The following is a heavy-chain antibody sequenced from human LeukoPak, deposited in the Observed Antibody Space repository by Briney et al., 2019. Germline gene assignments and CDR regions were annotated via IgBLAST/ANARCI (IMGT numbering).Heavy chain of an antibody. Sequence: GGSLRLSCAASGVTFSSFAMTWVRQAPGKGLEWVSGISGSGGSTYYANSVKGRFTISRDNSKNTLYLQMDSLRAEDTAIYYCANHTGRRAFDFWGQGTMVTVSS. CDR3: ANHTGRRAFDF. CDR1: GVTFSSFA. D-gene: IGHD7-27*01. V-gene: IGHV3-23*01. CDR2: ISGSGGST. J-gene: IGHJ3*01.